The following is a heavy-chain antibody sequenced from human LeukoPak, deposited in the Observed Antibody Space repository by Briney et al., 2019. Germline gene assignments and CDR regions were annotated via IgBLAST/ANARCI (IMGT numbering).Heavy chain of an antibody. J-gene: IGHJ4*02. Sequence: PGGSLRLSCEASGFTFSSYSMNWVRQAPGKGLEWVSSISSSYNYIYYADSVKGRFTISRDNAKNSLYLQMNSLRAEDTAVYYCARDLGYSYGYGIDYWGQGTLVTVSS. CDR2: ISSSYNYI. CDR3: ARDLGYSYGYGIDY. D-gene: IGHD5-18*01. CDR1: GFTFSSYS. V-gene: IGHV3-21*01.